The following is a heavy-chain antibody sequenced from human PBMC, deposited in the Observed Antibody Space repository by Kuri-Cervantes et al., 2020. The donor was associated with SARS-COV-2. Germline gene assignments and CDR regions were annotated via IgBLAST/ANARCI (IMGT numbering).Heavy chain of an antibody. J-gene: IGHJ4*02. CDR2: ITRSSVYI. D-gene: IGHD4-17*01. CDR1: GYSISSGY. CDR3: ARSPGDGDYDPFDY. V-gene: IGHV3-21*01. Sequence: ETLSLTCTVSGYSISSGYYWGWIRQPPGKGLEWVSSITRSSVYISYADSLKGRFTISRDNAKNSLYLQMNSLRAEDTAVYYCARSPGDGDYDPFDYWGQGTLVTVSS.